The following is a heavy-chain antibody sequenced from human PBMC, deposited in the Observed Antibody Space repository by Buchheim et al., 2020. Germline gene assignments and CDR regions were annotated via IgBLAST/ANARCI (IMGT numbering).Heavy chain of an antibody. J-gene: IGHJ4*02. CDR3: ARVPRKSLIAARHRAYYFDY. D-gene: IGHD6-6*01. CDR1: GGSFSGYY. V-gene: IGHV4-34*01. CDR2: INHSGST. Sequence: QVQLQQWGAGLLKPSETLSLTCAVYGGSFSGYYWSWIRQPPGKGLEWFGEINHSGSTNYNPSLKSRVTISVETSTNQSYLKLSSVTAADTAVYYCARVPRKSLIAARHRAYYFDYWGQGTL.